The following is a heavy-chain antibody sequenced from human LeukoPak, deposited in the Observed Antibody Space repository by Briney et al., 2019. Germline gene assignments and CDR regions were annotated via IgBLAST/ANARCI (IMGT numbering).Heavy chain of an antibody. Sequence: PGGSLRLSCAASGFTFSSYAIHWVRQAPGKGLEWVAVISYDGSNKYYADSVKGRFTISRDNSKNTLYLQMNSLRADDTAVYYCARDLLQQLEHYFDYWGQGTLVTVSS. D-gene: IGHD6-13*01. CDR2: ISYDGSNK. V-gene: IGHV3-30*04. J-gene: IGHJ4*02. CDR3: ARDLLQQLEHYFDY. CDR1: GFTFSSYA.